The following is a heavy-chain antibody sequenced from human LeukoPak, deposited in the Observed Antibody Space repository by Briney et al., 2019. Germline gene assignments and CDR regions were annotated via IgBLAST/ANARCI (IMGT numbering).Heavy chain of an antibody. CDR2: ISGSGGSP. J-gene: IGHJ4*02. Sequence: PGGSLRLSCAASGFTFSSYAMSWVRETPGKGLEWVSAISGSGGSPYYADSVKGRFTISRDNSKNTLYLQMNSLRAEDTAVYYCAKANYDFWSGYLFPFDYWGQGTLVTVSS. D-gene: IGHD3-3*01. CDR1: GFTFSSYA. V-gene: IGHV3-23*01. CDR3: AKANYDFWSGYLFPFDY.